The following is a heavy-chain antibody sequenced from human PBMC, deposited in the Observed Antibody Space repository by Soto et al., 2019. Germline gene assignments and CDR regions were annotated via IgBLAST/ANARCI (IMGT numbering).Heavy chain of an antibody. Sequence: SGPTLVNPTQTLTLTCTVSGFSLTTSGMCVSWIRQPPGKALEWLALIDWDDDKYYNTSLQTRLTISKDPSKNQVVLTMTNMDRVDTATYYCARIVGVDEAYDMWGQGTMVTVSS. CDR3: ARIVGVDEAYDM. V-gene: IGHV2-70*01. CDR2: IDWDDDK. J-gene: IGHJ3*02. D-gene: IGHD3-3*01. CDR1: GFSLTTSGMC.